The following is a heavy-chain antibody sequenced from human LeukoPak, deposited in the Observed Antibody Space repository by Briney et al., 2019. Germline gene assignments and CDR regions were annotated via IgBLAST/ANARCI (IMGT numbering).Heavy chain of an antibody. J-gene: IGHJ6*02. Sequence: SETLSLTCTVSGGSISSGDYYWSWIRQPPGKGLEWIGYIYYSGITYYNPSLKSRVTISVDTSKNQFSLKLSSVTAADTAVYYCARDRATMVRGVIINYYYYGMDVWGQGTTVTVSS. V-gene: IGHV4-30-4*01. CDR2: IYYSGIT. CDR3: ARDRATMVRGVIINYYYYGMDV. D-gene: IGHD3-10*01. CDR1: GGSISSGDYY.